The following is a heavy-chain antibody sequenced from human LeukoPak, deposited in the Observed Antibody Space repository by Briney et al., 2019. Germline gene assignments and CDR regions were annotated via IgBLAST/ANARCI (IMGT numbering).Heavy chain of an antibody. D-gene: IGHD6-13*01. J-gene: IGHJ3*02. CDR1: GFTVSSHY. Sequence: PGGSLRLSCGASGFTVSSHYMRWVRQAPGRGLEWVSVIYSGGSTYYADSVKGRFTISRDNSKNTLYLQMNSLRAEDTAVYYCARGISSSWYGAFDIWGQGTMVTVSS. CDR2: IYSGGST. CDR3: ARGISSSWYGAFDI. V-gene: IGHV3-53*01.